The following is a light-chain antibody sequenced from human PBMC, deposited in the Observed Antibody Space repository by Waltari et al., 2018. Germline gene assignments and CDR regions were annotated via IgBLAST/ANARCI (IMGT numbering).Light chain of an antibody. CDR2: DAS. V-gene: IGKV3-11*01. J-gene: IGKJ5*01. CDR3: QQRSNWPPIT. CDR1: QSVSSY. Sequence: EIVLTQSPATLSLSPGDRATLSCSASQSVSSYLAWYQQKPGQAPRRLIYDASIRATGIPARCSGSGAWTDFTLTISSLEPEDVAVDYCQQRSNWPPITFGQGTRLEIK.